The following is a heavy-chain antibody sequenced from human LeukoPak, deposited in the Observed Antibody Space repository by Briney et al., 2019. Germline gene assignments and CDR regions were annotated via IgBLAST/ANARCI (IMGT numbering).Heavy chain of an antibody. CDR2: ISSISSTI. J-gene: IGHJ6*02. D-gene: IGHD3-22*01. CDR1: GFTFSSYS. V-gene: IGHV3-48*01. Sequence: SGGSLRLSCAASGFTFSSYSMNWVRQAPGKGLEGVSYISSISSTIYYADSVKGRFTISSDNAKNPLYLQMNRLRAEDTAVYYCARDIGSMIVTPKYYYYYGMDVWGQGTTVTVSS. CDR3: ARDIGSMIVTPKYYYYYGMDV.